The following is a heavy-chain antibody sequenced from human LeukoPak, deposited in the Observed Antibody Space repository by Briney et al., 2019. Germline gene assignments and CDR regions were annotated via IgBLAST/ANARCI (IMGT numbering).Heavy chain of an antibody. CDR3: ARDFGRFGQSSAKLDS. D-gene: IGHD3-10*01. J-gene: IGHJ4*02. V-gene: IGHV3-30*03. Sequence: GGSLRLSCEASRFTFNYYGMHWLRQAPGKGLEWVALTSFDGSKTYYGDSVKGRFTISRDNAKNSLYLQMNSLRAEDTAVYYCARDFGRFGQSSAKLDSWGQGTLLTVSS. CDR1: RFTFNYYG. CDR2: TSFDGSKT.